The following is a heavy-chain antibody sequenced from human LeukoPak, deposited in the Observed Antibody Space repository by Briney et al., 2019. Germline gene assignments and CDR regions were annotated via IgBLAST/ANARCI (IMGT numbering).Heavy chain of an antibody. J-gene: IGHJ3*02. D-gene: IGHD2-21*01. V-gene: IGHV3-74*01. CDR3: LTIVGTDIDAFDI. CDR1: AFTFNNYW. Sequence: PGGSLRLSCEASAFTFNNYWTHWVRQAPGKGLVWVSRIKGDGSSTNYADSVRGRFTISRDNAKNTVYLQMNSLRTEDTAVYYCLTIVGTDIDAFDIWGQGAKVTVSS. CDR2: IKGDGSST.